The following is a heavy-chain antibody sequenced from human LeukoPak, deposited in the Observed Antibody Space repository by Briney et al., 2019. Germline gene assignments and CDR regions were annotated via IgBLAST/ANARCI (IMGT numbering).Heavy chain of an antibody. D-gene: IGHD3-10*01. V-gene: IGHV5-10-1*01. CDR3: AIPYYGSGSYS. CDR1: GYIFTNYW. J-gene: IGHJ5*02. CDR2: IGPSDSYT. Sequence: GESLKISCKGSGYIFTNYWIGWVRQMPGKGLEWMGRIGPSDSYTNYSPSFQGHVTISADKSISTAYLQWSSLKASDTAMYYCAIPYYGSGSYSWGQGTLVTVSS.